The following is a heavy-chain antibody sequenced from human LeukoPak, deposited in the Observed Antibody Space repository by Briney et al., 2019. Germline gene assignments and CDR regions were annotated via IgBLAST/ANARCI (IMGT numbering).Heavy chain of an antibody. CDR2: INSDGSST. Sequence: GGSLRLSCAASGFTFSNYWIHWVRQVPGKGLVWVSRINSDGSSTTYADSVKGRFTISRDNAKNTLYLQMNSLRAEDSAVYYCARGSGSRSYDAFDIWGQGTMVTVSS. V-gene: IGHV3-74*01. D-gene: IGHD3-10*01. CDR3: ARGSGSRSYDAFDI. CDR1: GFTFSNYW. J-gene: IGHJ3*02.